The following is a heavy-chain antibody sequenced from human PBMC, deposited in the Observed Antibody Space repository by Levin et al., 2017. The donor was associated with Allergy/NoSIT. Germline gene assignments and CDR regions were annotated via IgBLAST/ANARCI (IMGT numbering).Heavy chain of an antibody. J-gene: IGHJ4*02. D-gene: IGHD2-8*02. Sequence: SETLSLTCSVSGGSISSSTSYGGWIRQAPGKGLEWIGIIYYAGDTFYSPSLKSRITMSVDTSQNQFSLKVTSVTAADPAVYYCARLLRELTGAFDYWGQGILVTVSS. V-gene: IGHV4-39*01. CDR2: IYYAGDT. CDR1: GGSISSSTSY. CDR3: ARLLRELTGAFDY.